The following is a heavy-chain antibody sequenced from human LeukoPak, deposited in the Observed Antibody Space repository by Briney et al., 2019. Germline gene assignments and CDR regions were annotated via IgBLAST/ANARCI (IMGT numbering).Heavy chain of an antibody. CDR1: GGSISSSSYY. CDR3: ARGRGYDPVVFYFDY. CDR2: MFHSEST. Sequence: PSETLSLTCTVSGGSISSSSYYWGWIRQPPGKGLEWIGSMFHSESTYYNASLKSRVTMSIDTSKNQFSLKLSSVTAADPAVYYCARGRGYDPVVFYFDYWGQGTLVTVSS. V-gene: IGHV4-39*07. D-gene: IGHD5-12*01. J-gene: IGHJ4*02.